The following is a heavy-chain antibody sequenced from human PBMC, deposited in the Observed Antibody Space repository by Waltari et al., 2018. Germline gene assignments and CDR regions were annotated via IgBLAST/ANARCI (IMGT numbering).Heavy chain of an antibody. D-gene: IGHD4-17*01. CDR1: GGSASRGSYY. CDR3: ARESMTTVNI. CDR2: IYYSGST. J-gene: IGHJ4*02. V-gene: IGHV4-61*01. Sequence: QVQLQESGPGLVKPSETLSLTCTVSGGSASRGSYYWSWIRQLPGKGLEWIGYIYYSGSTNYNPSHKSRVTISVDTSKNQCSLKLSSVTAADTAVYYCARESMTTVNIWGQGTLVTVSS.